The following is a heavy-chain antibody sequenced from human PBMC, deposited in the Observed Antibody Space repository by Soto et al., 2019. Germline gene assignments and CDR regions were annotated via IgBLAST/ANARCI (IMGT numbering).Heavy chain of an antibody. Sequence: QVQLVESGGGVVQPGRSLRLSCAASGFTFSSYAMHWVRQAPGKGLEWVSVISYDGSNEYYADSVKGRFDISRDNSKNTLYLQMSCLKADDTAVYYCARERGYDSSGYYFMWGQGTMVTVSS. CDR3: ARERGYDSSGYYFM. D-gene: IGHD3-22*01. J-gene: IGHJ4*02. V-gene: IGHV3-30*09. CDR1: GFTFSSYA. CDR2: ISYDGSNE.